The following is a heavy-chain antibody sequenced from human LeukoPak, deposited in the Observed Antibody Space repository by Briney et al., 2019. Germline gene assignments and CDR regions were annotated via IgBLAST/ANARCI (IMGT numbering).Heavy chain of an antibody. Sequence: TGGSLRLSCAASGFTFSSHWMSWVRQAPGKGLEWVANIKQDGSEKYYVDSVKGRFTISRDNAKNSLYLQMNSLRAEDTAVYYCARDPWELRFPYYYYMDVWGKGTTVTVSS. J-gene: IGHJ6*03. D-gene: IGHD1-26*01. CDR1: GFTFSSHW. CDR2: IKQDGSEK. CDR3: ARDPWELRFPYYYYMDV. V-gene: IGHV3-7*01.